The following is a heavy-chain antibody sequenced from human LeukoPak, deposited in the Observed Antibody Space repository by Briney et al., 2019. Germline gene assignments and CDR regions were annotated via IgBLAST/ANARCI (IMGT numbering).Heavy chain of an antibody. CDR3: ARVTNVLRFLEWLPAVYYFDY. D-gene: IGHD3-3*01. Sequence: ASVKVSCKASGYTFTNYDINWVRQATGQGLEWMGWMNPNSGNTGYAQKFQGRVTMTRNTSISTAYMELSSLRSEDTALYYCARVTNVLRFLEWLPAVYYFDYWGQGTLVTVSS. V-gene: IGHV1-8*01. CDR2: MNPNSGNT. J-gene: IGHJ4*02. CDR1: GYTFTNYD.